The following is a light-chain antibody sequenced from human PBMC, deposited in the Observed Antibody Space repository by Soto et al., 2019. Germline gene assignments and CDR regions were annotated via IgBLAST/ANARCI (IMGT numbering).Light chain of an antibody. V-gene: IGLV6-57*02. CDR1: RGSIASNY. CDR2: EDN. CDR3: QSHDTTNVV. J-gene: IGLJ3*02. Sequence: NFMLTQPHSVSESPGKTVTISCTGSRGSIASNYVQWYQQRPGSAPTTVIYEDNKRTSGVPDRFSGSVDTSSNSASLIISGLKTEDEADYYCQSHDTTNVVFGIGTKLTVL.